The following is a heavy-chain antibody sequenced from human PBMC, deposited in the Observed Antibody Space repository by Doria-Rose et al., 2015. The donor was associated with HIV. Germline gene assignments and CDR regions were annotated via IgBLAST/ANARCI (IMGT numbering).Heavy chain of an antibody. D-gene: IGHD6-13*01. CDR2: IVSYDER. Sequence: SGPVLVKPTETLTLTCTVSGVSLSSPGMGVSWIRQPPGKALEWLANIVSYDERSYKTSLKSRLTISRGTSKSQVVLTMTDMDPVDTATYYCARIKSSRWYHKYYFDFWGQGTLVIVSA. CDR3: ARIKSSRWYHKYYFDF. CDR1: GVSLSSPGMG. J-gene: IGHJ4*02. V-gene: IGHV2-26*01.